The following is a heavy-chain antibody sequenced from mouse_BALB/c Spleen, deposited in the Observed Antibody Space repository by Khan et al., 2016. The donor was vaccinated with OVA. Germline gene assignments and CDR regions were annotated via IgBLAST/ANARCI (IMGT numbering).Heavy chain of an antibody. CDR2: IYPGNSDT. J-gene: IGHJ2*01. D-gene: IGHD2-1*01. V-gene: IGHV1-5*01. CDR1: GYTFTSYW. CDR3: TRNGFGNYESWDY. Sequence: VQLQQSGTVLARPGASVKMSCKASGYTFTSYWMHWVKQRPGQGLEWIGAIYPGNSDTNYNQKFKGKAKLTAVTSTSTAYLALNRLPNEDSAVYYGTRNGFGNYESWDYWGQGTTLTVSS.